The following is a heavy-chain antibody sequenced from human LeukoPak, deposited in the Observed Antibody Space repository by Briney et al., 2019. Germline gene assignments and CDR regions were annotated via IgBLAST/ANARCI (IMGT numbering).Heavy chain of an antibody. Sequence: ASVKVSCKASGYTFTSYDINWVRQATGQGLEWMGWMNPNSGNKRYAQKFQGRVTMTRNTSISTAYMELSRLRSEDTAVYYCARVTAYCGGDCYSDYWGQGTLVTVSS. D-gene: IGHD2-21*02. V-gene: IGHV1-8*01. CDR3: ARVTAYCGGDCYSDY. CDR1: GYTFTSYD. CDR2: MNPNSGNK. J-gene: IGHJ4*02.